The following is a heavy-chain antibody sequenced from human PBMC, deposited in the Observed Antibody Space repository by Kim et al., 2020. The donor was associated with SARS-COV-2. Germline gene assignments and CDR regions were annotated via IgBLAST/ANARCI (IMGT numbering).Heavy chain of an antibody. D-gene: IGHD3-10*01. CDR3: ARGAYYGSGGAWLGYYYYYGMDV. Sequence: ASVKVSCKASGYTFTSYGISWVRQAPGQGLEWMGWISAYNGNTNYAQKLQGRVTMTTDTSTSTAYMELRSLRSDDTAVYYCARGAYYGSGGAWLGYYYYYGMDVWGQGTTVTVSS. V-gene: IGHV1-18*01. CDR2: ISAYNGNT. CDR1: GYTFTSYG. J-gene: IGHJ6*02.